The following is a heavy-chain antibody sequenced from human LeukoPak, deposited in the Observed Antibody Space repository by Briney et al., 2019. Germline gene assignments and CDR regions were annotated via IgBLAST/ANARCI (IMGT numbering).Heavy chain of an antibody. D-gene: IGHD1-26*01. Sequence: ASVKVSCKATGYTFTNYAMNWVRQAPGQGLEWMGWINTNTGNPTYAQGFTGRFVFSLDTSVSTAYLQITGLKAKDTAVYYCARDPHQIVGATTFFDYWGQGTLVTVSS. CDR2: INTNTGNP. CDR1: GYTFTNYA. V-gene: IGHV7-4-1*02. J-gene: IGHJ4*02. CDR3: ARDPHQIVGATTFFDY.